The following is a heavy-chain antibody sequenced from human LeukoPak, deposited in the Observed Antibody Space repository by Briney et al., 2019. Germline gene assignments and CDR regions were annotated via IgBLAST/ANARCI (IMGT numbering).Heavy chain of an antibody. CDR2: IYYSGST. D-gene: IGHD6-6*01. CDR1: GGSISSYY. V-gene: IGHV4-59*01. J-gene: IGHJ4*02. CDR3: ARVGIAARPDY. Sequence: SETLSLTCTVSGGSISSYYWSWIRQPPGKGVEWIGYIYYSGSTNYNPSLKSRVTISVDTSKNQFSLKLSSVTAADTAVYYCARVGIAARPDYWGQGTLVTVSS.